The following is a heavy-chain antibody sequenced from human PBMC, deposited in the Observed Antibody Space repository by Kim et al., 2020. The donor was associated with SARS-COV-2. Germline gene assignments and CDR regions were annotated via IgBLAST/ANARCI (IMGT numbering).Heavy chain of an antibody. Sequence: GGSLRLSCAASGFTFSSYGMHWVRQAPGKGLEWVAVISYDGSNKYYADSVKGRFTISRDISKNTLYLQMNSLRAEDTAVYYCAKGSYGIDYWGQGTLVTVYS. J-gene: IGHJ4*02. CDR1: GFTFSSYG. D-gene: IGHD5-18*01. CDR3: AKGSYGIDY. CDR2: ISYDGSNK. V-gene: IGHV3-30*18.